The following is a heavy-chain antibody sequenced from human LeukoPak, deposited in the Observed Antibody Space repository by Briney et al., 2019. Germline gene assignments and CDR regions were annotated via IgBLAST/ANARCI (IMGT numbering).Heavy chain of an antibody. CDR1: GYTFTAYY. D-gene: IGHD3-10*01. CDR2: INPNSGGT. CDR3: ARSIWYYYGSGSSQFDY. V-gene: IGHV1-2*02. Sequence: GASVKVSCKASGYTFTAYYIHWVRQAPGQGLEWMGWINPNSGGTSYAKKFQDEVTITSDTSIGTAYMELSRLRSDDTAVYYCARSIWYYYGSGSSQFDYWGQGTLVTVSS. J-gene: IGHJ4*02.